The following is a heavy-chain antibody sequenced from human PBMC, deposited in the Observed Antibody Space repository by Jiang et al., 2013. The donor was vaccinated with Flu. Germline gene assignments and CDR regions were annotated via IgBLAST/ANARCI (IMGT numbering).Heavy chain of an antibody. CDR3: AREALNYYGSNGMDV. V-gene: IGHV4-39*07. J-gene: IGHJ6*02. D-gene: IGHD3-10*01. CDR2: IYYSGST. Sequence: LEWIGSIYYSGSTYYNPSLKSRVTISVDTSKNQFSLKLSSVTAADTAVYYCAREALNYYGSNGMDVWGQGTLVTVSS.